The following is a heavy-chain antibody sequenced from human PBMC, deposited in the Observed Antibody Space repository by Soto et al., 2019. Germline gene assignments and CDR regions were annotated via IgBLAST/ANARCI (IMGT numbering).Heavy chain of an antibody. CDR1: GGSISSSSYY. Sequence: QLQLQESGPGLVKPSETLSLTCTVSGGSISSSSYYWGWIRQPPGKGLEWIGSIYYSGSTYYNPSLKSRATISVDTSKNQFSLKLSSVTAADTAVYYCARHAGGDRWFDPWGQGTLVTVSS. CDR3: ARHAGGDRWFDP. V-gene: IGHV4-39*01. J-gene: IGHJ5*02. CDR2: IYYSGST. D-gene: IGHD3-16*01.